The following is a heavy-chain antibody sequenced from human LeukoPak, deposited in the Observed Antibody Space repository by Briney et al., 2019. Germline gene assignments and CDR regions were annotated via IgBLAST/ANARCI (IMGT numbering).Heavy chain of an antibody. D-gene: IGHD3-22*01. CDR1: GYSFTSYW. V-gene: IGHV5-51*01. J-gene: IGHJ3*02. CDR2: IYPGDSDT. Sequence: GESLEISCKGSGYSFTSYWIGWVRQMPGKGLEWMGIIYPGDSDTRYSPSFQGQVTISADKSISTAYLQWSSLKASDTAMYYCARQGNYYDSSGYKAGAFDIWGQGTMVTVSS. CDR3: ARQGNYYDSSGYKAGAFDI.